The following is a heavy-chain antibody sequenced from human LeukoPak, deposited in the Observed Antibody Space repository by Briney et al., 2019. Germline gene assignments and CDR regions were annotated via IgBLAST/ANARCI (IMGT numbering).Heavy chain of an antibody. CDR2: INPNNGAT. J-gene: IGHJ4*02. CDR1: GYTFTGYY. CDR3: TRESGSYHGNDY. Sequence: ASVKVSCTASGYTFTGYYMHWVRQAPGQGLEWMGRINPNNGATNYAQKFQGRVTITGDTSISTAYMELSSLRSDDTAVYYCTRESGSYHGNDYWGQGTLVTVSS. D-gene: IGHD1-26*01. V-gene: IGHV1-2*06.